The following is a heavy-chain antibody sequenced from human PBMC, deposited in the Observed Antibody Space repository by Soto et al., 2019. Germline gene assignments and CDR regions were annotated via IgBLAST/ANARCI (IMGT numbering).Heavy chain of an antibody. Sequence: PGGTLRLPCAASGLTFSSYWMHGFRQAPGKGLVWVSRINIDGSSTSYADSVKGRFTISRDNAKNTLYLQMNSLRAEDTAVYYCAREVYDYVWGSYNPFDYWGQGTLVTVS. CDR2: INIDGSST. V-gene: IGHV3-74*01. D-gene: IGHD3-16*01. J-gene: IGHJ4*02. CDR1: GLTFSSYW. CDR3: AREVYDYVWGSYNPFDY.